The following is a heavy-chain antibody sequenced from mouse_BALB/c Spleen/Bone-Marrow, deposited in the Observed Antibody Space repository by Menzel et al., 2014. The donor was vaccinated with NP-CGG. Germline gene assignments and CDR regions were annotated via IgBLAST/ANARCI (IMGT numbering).Heavy chain of an antibody. CDR2: IWAGGST. J-gene: IGHJ4*01. Sequence: VQLVESGPGLVAPSQSMSITCTVSGFSLTSYGVHWVRQPPGKGLEWLGVIWAGGSTNYNSALMSRLSISKDNSKSQVFLKMNSMQTDDTAMYYCARDYYGSLYAMDHWGQGTSVTVSS. CDR1: GFSLTSYG. D-gene: IGHD1-1*01. V-gene: IGHV2-9*02. CDR3: ARDYYGSLYAMDH.